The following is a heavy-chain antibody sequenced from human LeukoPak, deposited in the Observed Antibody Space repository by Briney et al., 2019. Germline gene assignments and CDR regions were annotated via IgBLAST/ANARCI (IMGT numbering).Heavy chain of an antibody. J-gene: IGHJ3*02. CDR2: IYSDGSA. CDR1: GFTVSISY. Sequence: GGSLRLSCAASGFTVSISYMSWVRQAPGKGLEWVSVIYSDGSANYADSVKGRFTTSRDKSKNTMYLQMDSLRAADTAMHYCAGGGSHCTDNVCRLNYAFDIWGQGTMVTVSS. D-gene: IGHD2-8*01. V-gene: IGHV3-53*01. CDR3: AGGGSHCTDNVCRLNYAFDI.